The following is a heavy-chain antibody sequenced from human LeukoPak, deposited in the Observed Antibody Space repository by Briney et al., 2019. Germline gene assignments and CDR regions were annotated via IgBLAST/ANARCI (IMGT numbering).Heavy chain of an antibody. V-gene: IGHV4-38-2*01. CDR2: IYHSGST. J-gene: IGHJ4*02. Sequence: SETLSLTCAVSGYSISSGYYWGWIRQPPGKGLEWIGSIYHSGSTYYNPSLKSRVTISADTSKNQFSLQLSSVTAADTAVYYCARVRRGLFSSSWYPEYYFDYWGQGTLVTVSS. D-gene: IGHD6-13*01. CDR1: GYSISSGYY. CDR3: ARVRRGLFSSSWYPEYYFDY.